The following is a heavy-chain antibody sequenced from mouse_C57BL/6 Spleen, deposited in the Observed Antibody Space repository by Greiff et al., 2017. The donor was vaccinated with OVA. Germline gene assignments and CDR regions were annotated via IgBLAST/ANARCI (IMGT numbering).Heavy chain of an antibody. V-gene: IGHV6-6*01. CDR1: GFTFSDAW. D-gene: IGHD2-3*01. Sequence: EVQVVDSGGGLVQPGGSMKLSCAASGFTFSDAWMDWVRQSPEKGLEWVAEIRNKANNHATYYAESVKGRFTISRDDSKSSVYLQMNSLRAEDTGIYYCTRGDGYRYFDVWGTGTTVTVSS. CDR2: IRNKANNHAT. CDR3: TRGDGYRYFDV. J-gene: IGHJ1*03.